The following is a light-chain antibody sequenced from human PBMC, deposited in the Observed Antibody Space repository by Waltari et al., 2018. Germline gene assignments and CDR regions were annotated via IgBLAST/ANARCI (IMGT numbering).Light chain of an antibody. CDR2: GAS. CDR3: QQYNNWPLL. CDR1: QSISIN. V-gene: IGKV3-15*01. J-gene: IGKJ1*01. Sequence: EIVMTQSPATLSVSPGERATISCRASQSISINLAWYQQKPGQAPRLRFYGASIRATGIPARFSGSGSGTEFTLTINSMQSEDFAVYYCQQYNNWPLLFGQGTKVEIK.